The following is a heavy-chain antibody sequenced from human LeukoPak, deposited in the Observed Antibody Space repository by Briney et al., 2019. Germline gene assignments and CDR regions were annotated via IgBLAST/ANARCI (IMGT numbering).Heavy chain of an antibody. CDR3: AKPIAFSSSWSAGGFAFDI. Sequence: PGRSLRLSCAASGFTFDDYAMHWVRQAPGKGLEWVSGISWNSGSIGYADSVKGQFTISRDNAKNSLYLQMNSLRAEDTALYYCAKPIAFSSSWSAGGFAFDIWGQGTMVTVSS. CDR1: GFTFDDYA. D-gene: IGHD6-13*01. J-gene: IGHJ3*02. V-gene: IGHV3-9*01. CDR2: ISWNSGSI.